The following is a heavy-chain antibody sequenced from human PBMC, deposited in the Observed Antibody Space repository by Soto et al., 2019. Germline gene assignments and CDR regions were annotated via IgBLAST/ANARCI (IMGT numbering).Heavy chain of an antibody. CDR2: IYYSGST. CDR3: ARDSRVTMVRGAPYYYGMDV. CDR1: GGSVSSGSYY. Sequence: PSETLSLTCTVSGGSVSSGSYYWSWIRRPPGKGLEWIGYIYYSGSTNYNPSLKSRVTISVDTSKNQFSLKLSSVTAADTAVYYCARDSRVTMVRGAPYYYGMDVWGQGTTVTVSS. J-gene: IGHJ6*02. D-gene: IGHD3-10*01. V-gene: IGHV4-61*01.